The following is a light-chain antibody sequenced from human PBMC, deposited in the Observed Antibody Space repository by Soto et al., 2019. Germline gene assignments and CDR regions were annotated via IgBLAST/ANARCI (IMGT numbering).Light chain of an antibody. J-gene: IGLJ3*02. Sequence: QSALTQPPSPSGSPGQSVTISCTGTSSDVGGYNYVSWYQQYPGRAPKLMIYEVTKRPSGVPDRFSGSKSGNTASLTVSGLQAEDEAEYYCSSYAASNNFYFVFGGGTKLTVL. CDR1: SSDVGGYNY. V-gene: IGLV2-8*01. CDR3: SSYAASNNFYFV. CDR2: EVT.